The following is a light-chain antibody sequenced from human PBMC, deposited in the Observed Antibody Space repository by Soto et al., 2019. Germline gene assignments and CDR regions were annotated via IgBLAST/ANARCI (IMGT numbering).Light chain of an antibody. CDR1: QSVTNSF. CDR2: GIS. Sequence: ENAWTQSAGTLSLSPGERATLSCRASQSVTNSFFAWYQQKPGQAPRRLIYGISTRATGIPDRFSASGSGTDFTLTINRLEPEDFVVYYCQQYSSLPHTFGQGTKLEVK. J-gene: IGKJ2*01. V-gene: IGKV3-20*01. CDR3: QQYSSLPHT.